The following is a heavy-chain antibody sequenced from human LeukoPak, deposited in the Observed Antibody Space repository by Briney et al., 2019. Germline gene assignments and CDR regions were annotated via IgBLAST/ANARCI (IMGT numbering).Heavy chain of an antibody. CDR1: GFTFSNYA. V-gene: IGHV3-23*01. CDR3: AKDCTRIGS. J-gene: IGHJ4*02. CDR2: IGGSGDNT. Sequence: GGTLTLLCVVCGFTFSNYAMNGAPHSTGKGLVCVSAIGGSGDNTYYVVSVKGRFIFSRDNPKNTLYLQMNSLRAEDTAVYYFAKDCTRIGSWGQGTLVTVSS.